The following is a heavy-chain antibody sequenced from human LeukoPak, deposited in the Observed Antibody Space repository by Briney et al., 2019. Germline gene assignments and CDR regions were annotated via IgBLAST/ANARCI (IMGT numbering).Heavy chain of an antibody. Sequence: PGGSLRLSCAASGFTFDDYAMHWVRQAPGKGLEWVSGISWNSGSIGYADSVKGRFTISRDNAKNSLYLQMNSLRAEDTAVYYCAREVDTAMVTGDYWGQGTLVTVSS. J-gene: IGHJ4*02. D-gene: IGHD5-18*01. CDR1: GFTFDDYA. V-gene: IGHV3-9*01. CDR3: AREVDTAMVTGDY. CDR2: ISWNSGSI.